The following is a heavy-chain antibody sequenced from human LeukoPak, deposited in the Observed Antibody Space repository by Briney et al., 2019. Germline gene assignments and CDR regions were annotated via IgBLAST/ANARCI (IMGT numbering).Heavy chain of an antibody. Sequence: SETLSLTCAVSGGSISSGGYSWSWIRQPPGTGLEWIGYIYHSGSTYYNRSLKSRVTISVDRSKNQFSLKLSSVTAADTAVYYCARSYYYGSGSYVWFDPWGQGTLVTVSS. V-gene: IGHV4-30-2*01. CDR1: GGSISSGGYS. D-gene: IGHD3-10*01. J-gene: IGHJ5*02. CDR3: ARSYYYGSGSYVWFDP. CDR2: IYHSGST.